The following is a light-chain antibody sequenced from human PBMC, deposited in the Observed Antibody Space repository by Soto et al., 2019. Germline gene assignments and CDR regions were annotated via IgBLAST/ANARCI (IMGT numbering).Light chain of an antibody. J-gene: IGKJ4*01. CDR1: LRISNY. V-gene: IGKV1-27*01. CDR2: AAS. CDR3: QQYCRSPLT. Sequence: DIQMTQSPSSLSASVGDRATITCRASLRISNYLAGYQQKPGKIPNLLIYAASTLAAGVPSRFSGSGSGTDFTLTITSLQPEDVAAYYCQQYCRSPLTFGGGTRVEIK.